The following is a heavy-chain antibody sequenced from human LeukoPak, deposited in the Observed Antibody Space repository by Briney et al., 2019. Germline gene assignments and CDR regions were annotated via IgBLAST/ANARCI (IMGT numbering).Heavy chain of an antibody. CDR3: ARDGSWGDYQFYFYMDV. V-gene: IGHV3-23*01. CDR1: GFTFRSFA. D-gene: IGHD2-2*01. Sequence: GGSLRLSCEASGFTFRSFAMSWVHQAPGKGLEWLSGISASGHYIYNADSVKGRFTISRDNSKNTLYIEINSLRAEDTAVYYCARDGSWGDYQFYFYMDVWGKGTTVTVSS. CDR2: ISASGHYI. J-gene: IGHJ6*03.